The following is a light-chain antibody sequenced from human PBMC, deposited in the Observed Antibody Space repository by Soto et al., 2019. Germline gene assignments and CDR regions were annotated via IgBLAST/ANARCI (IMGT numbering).Light chain of an antibody. J-gene: IGKJ5*01. CDR3: QQYHNWPIT. CDR1: QSVSSSY. Sequence: EIVLTQSPGTLSLSPGERATLSCRASQSVSSSYLAWYQQKPGQAPRLLIYGASNRATGIPARFSGSGSGTEFTLTISSLQSEDFAVYYCQQYHNWPITFGQGTRLEIK. CDR2: GAS. V-gene: IGKV3D-15*01.